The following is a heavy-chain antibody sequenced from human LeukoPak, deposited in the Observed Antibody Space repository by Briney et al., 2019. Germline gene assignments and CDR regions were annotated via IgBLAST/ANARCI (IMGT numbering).Heavy chain of an antibody. D-gene: IGHD6-13*01. CDR1: GFTFSSYG. CDR2: ISSDGSDK. J-gene: IGHJ4*02. CDR3: AKDGDIGAAGYYFDY. Sequence: GGSLRLSCAASGFTFSSYGMHWARQAPGKGLEWVAVISSDGSDKYYGDYVKGRFTISRDNSKNTLYLQMNSLRAEDTAVYYCAKDGDIGAAGYYFDYWGQGTLVTVSS. V-gene: IGHV3-30*18.